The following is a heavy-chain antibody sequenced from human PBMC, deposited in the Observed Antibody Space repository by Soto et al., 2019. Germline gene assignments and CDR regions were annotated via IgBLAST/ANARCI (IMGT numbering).Heavy chain of an antibody. D-gene: IGHD4-17*01. Sequence: QVELVESGGGVVQPGTSLRLSCAASGFTFRSFAMHWVRQAPGKGLEWVAVTSNDGGIRFYADSVKGRFTISRDNSRNTLYLQMNSLTPEDTAVYYCARSEPSTDEHRRHLNLWGQGTTVIVSS. CDR1: GFTFRSFA. J-gene: IGHJ6*02. CDR3: ARSEPSTDEHRRHLNL. V-gene: IGHV3-30-3*01. CDR2: TSNDGGIR.